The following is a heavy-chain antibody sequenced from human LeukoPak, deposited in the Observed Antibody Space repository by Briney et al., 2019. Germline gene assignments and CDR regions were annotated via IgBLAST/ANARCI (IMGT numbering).Heavy chain of an antibody. D-gene: IGHD3-22*01. Sequence: PETPSLICAVSGGSFSGYYWYWIRQPPGKGLEWIGEINHGESTNYNPSLKSRATLSVDTSKNQFSLKLTSVTAADTAVYYCARGRTYYYDTSGYYPPIYYGMDVWGQGTTVIVSS. CDR3: ARGRTYYYDTSGYYPPIYYGMDV. J-gene: IGHJ6*02. CDR2: INHGEST. CDR1: GGSFSGYY. V-gene: IGHV4-34*01.